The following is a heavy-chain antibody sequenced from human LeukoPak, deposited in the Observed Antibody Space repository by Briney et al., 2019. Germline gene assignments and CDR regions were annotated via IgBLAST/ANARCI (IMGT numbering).Heavy chain of an antibody. J-gene: IGHJ4*02. Sequence: SETLSLTCTVSGGSISSYYWSWIRQPPGKRVEWIGYIYYSGSTNYNPSLKSRVTISVDTSKNQFSLKLNSVTAADTAVYYCARFEGYDFLTGYAYYFDYWGQGTLVTVSS. D-gene: IGHD3-9*01. CDR3: ARFEGYDFLTGYAYYFDY. CDR1: GGSISSYY. CDR2: IYYSGST. V-gene: IGHV4-59*01.